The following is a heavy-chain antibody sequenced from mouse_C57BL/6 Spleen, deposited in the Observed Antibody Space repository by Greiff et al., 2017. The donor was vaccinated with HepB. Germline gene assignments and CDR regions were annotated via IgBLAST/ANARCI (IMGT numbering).Heavy chain of an antibody. Sequence: VQLQQSGPELVKPGASVKISCKASGYSFSSSWMNWVKQRPGKGLEWIGRIYPGDGDTNYNGKFKGKATLTADKSSSTAYMQLSSLTSEDSAVYFCARDYDGPADYWGEGTSVTVSS. V-gene: IGHV1-82*01. J-gene: IGHJ4*01. CDR3: ARDYDGPADY. CDR2: IYPGDGDT. D-gene: IGHD2-4*01. CDR1: GYSFSSSW.